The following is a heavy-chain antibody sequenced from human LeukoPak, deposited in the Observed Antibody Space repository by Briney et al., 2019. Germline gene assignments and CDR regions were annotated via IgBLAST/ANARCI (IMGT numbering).Heavy chain of an antibody. Sequence: HPGGSLRLSCAASGFTVSSNYMSWVRQAPGKGLEWVSAISGSGGSTYYADSVKGRFTISRDNSKNTLYLQMNSLRAEDTAVYYCAKDLRRLVIVVVPAATIDYWGQGTLVTVSS. CDR1: GFTVSSNY. CDR3: AKDLRRLVIVVVPAATIDY. V-gene: IGHV3-23*01. CDR2: ISGSGGST. J-gene: IGHJ4*02. D-gene: IGHD2-2*01.